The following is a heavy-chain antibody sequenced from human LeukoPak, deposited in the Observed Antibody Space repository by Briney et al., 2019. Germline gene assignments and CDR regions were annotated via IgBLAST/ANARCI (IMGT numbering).Heavy chain of an antibody. CDR1: GGSISSGGYY. V-gene: IGHV4-61*02. J-gene: IGHJ4*02. CDR3: ARGSSGYYYDPYYFDY. CDR2: IYTSGST. D-gene: IGHD3-22*01. Sequence: PSETLSLTCTVSGGSISSGGYYWSWIRQPAGKGLEWIGRIYTSGSTNYNPSLKSRVTISVDKSKNQFSLKLSSVAAADTAVYYCARGSSGYYYDPYYFDYWGQGTLVTVSS.